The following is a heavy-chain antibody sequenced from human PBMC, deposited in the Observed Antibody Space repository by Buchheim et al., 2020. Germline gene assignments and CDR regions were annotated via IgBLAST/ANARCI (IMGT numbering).Heavy chain of an antibody. J-gene: IGHJ4*02. Sequence: QVQLVESGGGVVQPGRSLRLSCAASGFTFSSYAMHWVRQAPGKGLEWVAVISYDGSNKYYADSVKGRFTISRDNSKNTLYLQMNSLRAEDTAVYYCAGDQGVKSGWGQGTL. CDR3: AGDQGVKSG. CDR2: ISYDGSNK. CDR1: GFTFSSYA. V-gene: IGHV3-30-3*01. D-gene: IGHD3-10*01.